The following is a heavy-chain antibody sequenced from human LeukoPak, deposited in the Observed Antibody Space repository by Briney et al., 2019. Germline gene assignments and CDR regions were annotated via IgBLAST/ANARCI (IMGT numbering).Heavy chain of an antibody. CDR3: AHMIYSNSYFDY. D-gene: IGHD4-11*01. Sequence: SGPTLLHPTQTLTLTCTFSGFSLRTSGVGGGWIRQPQGRALEWLALIYCDDDKPYSPSLKSSLTITKDTSRNQVVLTMTNMDPVDTATYYCAHMIYSNSYFDYWGQGTLVTVSS. V-gene: IGHV2-5*02. CDR1: GFSLRTSGVG. CDR2: IYCDDDK. J-gene: IGHJ4*02.